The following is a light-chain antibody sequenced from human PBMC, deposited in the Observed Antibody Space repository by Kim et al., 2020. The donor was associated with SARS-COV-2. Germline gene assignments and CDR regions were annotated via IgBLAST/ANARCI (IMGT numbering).Light chain of an antibody. CDR2: DVS. CDR1: SSDVGSYNY. Sequence: GQSITRHCTGTSSDVGSYNYVSWYQQHPGKAPKLMIYDVSNRPSGVSNRFSGSKSGNTASLTISGLQAEDEADYYCSSYTSSSTRVFGGGTQLTVL. V-gene: IGLV2-14*03. CDR3: SSYTSSSTRV. J-gene: IGLJ3*02.